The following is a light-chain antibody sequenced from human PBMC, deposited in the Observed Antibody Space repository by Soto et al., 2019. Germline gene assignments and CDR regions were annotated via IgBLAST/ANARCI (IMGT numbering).Light chain of an antibody. J-gene: IGKJ1*01. CDR2: DAS. CDR1: QSLSSW. V-gene: IGKV1-5*01. Sequence: DIQMTQSPSTLSASVGDRVTITCRASQSLSSWLAWYQQKPGTAPNLLIYDASTLESAVPSRFSGSESGTEFTLTINRLQPDDFATYYCQQYKSYPWTFGQGTKVES. CDR3: QQYKSYPWT.